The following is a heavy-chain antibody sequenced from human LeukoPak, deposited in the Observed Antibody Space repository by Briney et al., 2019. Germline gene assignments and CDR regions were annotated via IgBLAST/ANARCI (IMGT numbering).Heavy chain of an antibody. CDR2: ISSSSSYI. Sequence: PGGSLRLSCAASGFTFSSYSMNRVRQAPGKGLEWVSSISSSSSYIYYADSVKGRFTISRDNAKNSLYLQMNSLRAEDTAVYYCARASYSSSWSAGLYFDYWGQGTLVTVSS. V-gene: IGHV3-21*01. CDR3: ARASYSSSWSAGLYFDY. J-gene: IGHJ4*02. CDR1: GFTFSSYS. D-gene: IGHD6-13*01.